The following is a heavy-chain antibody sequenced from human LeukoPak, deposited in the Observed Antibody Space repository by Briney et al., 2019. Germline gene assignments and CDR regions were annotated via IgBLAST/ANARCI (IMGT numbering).Heavy chain of an antibody. J-gene: IGHJ4*02. Sequence: GGSLRLSCAASGFSVRDFWMAWDRQAPGKGLEWVAHIKEDRTADYYVDSVKGRFSISKDDGKNSLHLQMNSLRVEDTAVYYCVRGGWELDYWGQGTLVTVSS. CDR3: VRGGWELDY. V-gene: IGHV3-7*01. D-gene: IGHD1-1*01. CDR1: GFSVRDFW. CDR2: IKEDRTAD.